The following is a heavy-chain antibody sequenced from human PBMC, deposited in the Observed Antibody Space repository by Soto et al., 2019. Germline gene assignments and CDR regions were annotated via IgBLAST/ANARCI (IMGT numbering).Heavy chain of an antibody. D-gene: IGHD2-21*02. J-gene: IGHJ6*02. CDR1: GFTFSNYW. CDR3: ARTTAFET. V-gene: IGHV3-7*05. CDR2: IKEDGSEK. Sequence: GGSLRLSCAASGFTFSNYWMSWVRQAPGKGLEWVANIKEDGSEKNYVDSVKGRFTISRDNAKNSLYLQMNSLRAEDTAVYYCARTTAFETWGQGTTVTVSS.